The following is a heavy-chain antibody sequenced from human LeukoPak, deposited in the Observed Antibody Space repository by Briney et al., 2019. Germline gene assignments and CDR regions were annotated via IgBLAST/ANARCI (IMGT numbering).Heavy chain of an antibody. V-gene: IGHV3-48*04. Sequence: HSGGSLRLSCAASGLTVSNNYMTWVRQAPGKGLEWVSYISSSSSTIYYADSVKGRFTISRDNAKNSLYLQMNSLRAEDTAVYYCARGGWFGELFFDYWGQGTLVTVSS. CDR2: ISSSSSTI. CDR3: ARGGWFGELFFDY. D-gene: IGHD3-10*01. J-gene: IGHJ4*02. CDR1: GLTVSNNY.